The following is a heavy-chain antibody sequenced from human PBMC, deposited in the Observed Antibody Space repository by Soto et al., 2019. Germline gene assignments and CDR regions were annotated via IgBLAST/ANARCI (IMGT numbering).Heavy chain of an antibody. CDR2: IYYSGST. CDR1: GGSISSGGYY. CDR3: ARDARKVAFYFDY. V-gene: IGHV4-31*03. Sequence: PSETLSLTCTVSGGSISSGGYYWSWIRQHPGKGLEWIGYIYYSGSTYYNPSLKSRVTISVDTSKNQFSLKLSSVTAADTAVYYCARDARKVAFYFDYWGQGTLVTVSS. J-gene: IGHJ4*02. D-gene: IGHD5-12*01.